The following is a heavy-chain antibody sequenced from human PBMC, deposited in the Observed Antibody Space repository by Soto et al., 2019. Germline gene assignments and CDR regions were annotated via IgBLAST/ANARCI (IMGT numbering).Heavy chain of an antibody. CDR1: GFTFTSSA. CDR3: AAYYYDSSGYYYGYAFDI. CDR2: IVVGSGNT. V-gene: IGHV1-58*02. J-gene: IGHJ3*02. Sequence: SVKVSCKASGFTFTSSAMQWVRQARGQRLEWIGWIVVGSGNTNYAQKFQERVTITRDMSTSTAYMELSSLRSEDTAVYYCAAYYYDSSGYYYGYAFDIWGQGTMVTVSS. D-gene: IGHD3-22*01.